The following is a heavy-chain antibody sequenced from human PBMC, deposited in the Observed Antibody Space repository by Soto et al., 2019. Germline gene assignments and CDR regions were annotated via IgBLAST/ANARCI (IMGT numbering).Heavy chain of an antibody. D-gene: IGHD3-3*01. CDR1: GGSISSYY. CDR3: ASLRPDFWSGDGDAFDI. J-gene: IGHJ3*02. Sequence: SETLSLTCTVSGGSISSYYWSWIRQPPGKELEWIGYIYYSGSTNYNPSLKSRVTISVDTSKNQFSLKLSSVTAADTAVYYCASLRPDFWSGDGDAFDIWGQGTMVTV. V-gene: IGHV4-59*01. CDR2: IYYSGST.